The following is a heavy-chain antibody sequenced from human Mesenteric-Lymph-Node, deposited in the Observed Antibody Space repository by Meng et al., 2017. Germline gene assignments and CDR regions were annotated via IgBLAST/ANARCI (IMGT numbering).Heavy chain of an antibody. V-gene: IGHV3-23*01. CDR2: ISGSGGST. CDR3: ARDSDMGIAVAPVDY. Sequence: SCKASGYTFTSYAMSWVRQAPGKGLEWVSAISGSGGSTYYADSVKGRFTISRDNAKNSLYLQMNSLRAEDTAVYYCARDSDMGIAVAPVDYWGQGTLVTVSS. CDR1: GYTFTSYA. D-gene: IGHD6-19*01. J-gene: IGHJ4*02.